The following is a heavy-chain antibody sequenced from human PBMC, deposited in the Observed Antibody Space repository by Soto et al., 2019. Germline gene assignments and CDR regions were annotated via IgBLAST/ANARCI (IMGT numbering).Heavy chain of an antibody. D-gene: IGHD6-19*01. V-gene: IGHV3-30*18. CDR2: ISYDGSNK. Sequence: PGGSLRLSCAASGFTFSSYGMHWVRQAPGKGLEWVAVISYDGSNKYYVDSVKGRFTISRDNSKNTLYLQMNSLRVEDTAVYYCAKSTGWYDAFDIWGQGTMVTVSS. CDR1: GFTFSSYG. J-gene: IGHJ3*02. CDR3: AKSTGWYDAFDI.